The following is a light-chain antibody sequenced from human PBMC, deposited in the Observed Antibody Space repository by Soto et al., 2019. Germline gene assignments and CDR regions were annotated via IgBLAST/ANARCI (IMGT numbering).Light chain of an antibody. CDR1: QSVSSD. CDR3: QQYNDWPGT. V-gene: IGKV3-15*01. Sequence: EIVMTRSPATLSVSPGERATLSCRASQSVSSDLAWYQQKPDQAPRLLMYGASTRATGIPARFSGSGSGTEFTLTISSLQSEDFAVYYCQQYNDWPGTFGQGTKVEIK. CDR2: GAS. J-gene: IGKJ1*01.